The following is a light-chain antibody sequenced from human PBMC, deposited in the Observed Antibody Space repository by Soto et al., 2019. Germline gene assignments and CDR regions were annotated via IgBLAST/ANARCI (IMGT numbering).Light chain of an antibody. V-gene: IGKV1-5*01. CDR3: QQSFSPLLT. CDR2: AAS. CDR1: QTISSW. Sequence: DIQMTQSPSTLSGSVGDRVTITCRASQTISSWLAWYQQKPGKAPKLLIYAASTLQSGVPSRFSGSGSGAEFTLTISSLQPEDFATYYCQQSFSPLLTFGGGTKVEIK. J-gene: IGKJ4*01.